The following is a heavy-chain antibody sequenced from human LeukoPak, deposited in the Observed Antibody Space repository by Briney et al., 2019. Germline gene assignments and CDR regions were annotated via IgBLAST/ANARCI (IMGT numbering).Heavy chain of an antibody. CDR2: MNPNSGNT. J-gene: IGHJ3*02. CDR1: GYTFTSYD. D-gene: IGHD6-19*01. Sequence: GASVKVSCKASGYTFTSYDINWVRQATGQGLEWMGWMNPNSGNTGYAQKFQGRVTMTRNTSISTAYMELSSLRSEDTAVYYCAREYSSGWYHVYPDDAFDIWGQGTMVTVSS. CDR3: AREYSSGWYHVYPDDAFDI. V-gene: IGHV1-8*01.